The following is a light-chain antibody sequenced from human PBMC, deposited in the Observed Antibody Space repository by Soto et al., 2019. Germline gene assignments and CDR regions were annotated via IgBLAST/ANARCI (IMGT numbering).Light chain of an antibody. Sequence: QSVLTQPPSVSGAPGQRVTISCTGSSSNIGAHYDVHWYQQLPGTAPKLLIYGNSNRPSGVPDRFSGSKSGASASLAITGLQAEGEADYYCQSYDSSLSAYVFGAGTKVTVL. V-gene: IGLV1-40*01. CDR1: SSNIGAHYD. CDR3: QSYDSSLSAYV. CDR2: GNS. J-gene: IGLJ1*01.